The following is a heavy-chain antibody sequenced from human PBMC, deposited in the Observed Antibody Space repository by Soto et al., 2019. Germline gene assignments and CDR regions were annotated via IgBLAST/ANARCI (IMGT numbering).Heavy chain of an antibody. V-gene: IGHV3-23*01. Sequence: EVLLLESGGGLVQPGGSLRLSCAASGFTFSSYAMSWVRQAPGKGLEWVSLISGHGGDNTYYAESVKGRFTISRDSSKNTLYLHMYSLRAEDTAVSYCAKRQSGYYFEYWGQGTQVTVSS. D-gene: IGHD3-3*01. CDR3: AKRQSGYYFEY. CDR2: ISGHGGDNT. J-gene: IGHJ4*02. CDR1: GFTFSSYA.